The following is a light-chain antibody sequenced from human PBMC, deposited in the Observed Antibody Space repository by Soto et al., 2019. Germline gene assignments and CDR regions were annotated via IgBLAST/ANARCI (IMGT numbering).Light chain of an antibody. J-gene: IGKJ3*01. CDR2: VAS. CDR3: QQYGSSPPYT. V-gene: IGKV3-20*01. Sequence: EIVLTQSPGTLSLSPGERATLSCRASQSVSSSYLARYQQKPGQAPRLLIYVASSRATGIPDRFTGSGSGTDFTITISRLEPEDFAVYYCQQYGSSPPYTFGPGTNVDIK. CDR1: QSVSSSY.